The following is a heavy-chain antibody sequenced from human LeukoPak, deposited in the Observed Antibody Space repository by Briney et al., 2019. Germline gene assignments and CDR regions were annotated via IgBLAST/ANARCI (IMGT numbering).Heavy chain of an antibody. CDR3: ARIRFLEWLSPDCFDY. V-gene: IGHV4-38-2*02. J-gene: IGHJ4*02. D-gene: IGHD3-3*01. CDR1: GYSISSGYY. CDR2: IYHSGST. Sequence: SETLSLTCTVSGYSISSGYYWGWIRQPPGKGLEWIGSIYHSGSTYYNPSLKSRVTISVDTSKNQFSLKLSSVTAADTAVYYCARIRFLEWLSPDCFDYWGQGTLVTASS.